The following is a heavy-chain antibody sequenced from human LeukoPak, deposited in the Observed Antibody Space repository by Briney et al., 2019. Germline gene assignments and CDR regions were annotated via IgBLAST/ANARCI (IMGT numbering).Heavy chain of an antibody. CDR3: AKGDLLDY. J-gene: IGHJ4*02. Sequence: PGGSLRLSCAASGFTFSSYAMHWVRQAPGKGLEWVAVISYDGSKKYYADSVKGRFTISRDNSKNTLFLQMNSLRAEDTAVYYCAKGDLLDYWGQGALVTVSS. CDR1: GFTFSSYA. V-gene: IGHV3-30*18. CDR2: ISYDGSKK.